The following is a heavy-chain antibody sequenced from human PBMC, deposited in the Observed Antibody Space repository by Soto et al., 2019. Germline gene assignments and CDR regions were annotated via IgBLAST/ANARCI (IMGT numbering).Heavy chain of an antibody. CDR1: GYTFTSYG. D-gene: IGHD2-8*01. CDR2: ISVYTGNT. J-gene: IGHJ6*02. Sequence: QVQLVQSGGEVTKPGASVKVSCKSSGYTFTSYGVSWVRQAPGQGLEWLGWISVYTGNTKQAQKFQDRVTLTTEAATSTAYMELRSLRSDDTAVYDCARDRCTTDMCYTHHFDVWGQGTTVTVSS. CDR3: ARDRCTTDMCYTHHFDV. V-gene: IGHV1-18*04.